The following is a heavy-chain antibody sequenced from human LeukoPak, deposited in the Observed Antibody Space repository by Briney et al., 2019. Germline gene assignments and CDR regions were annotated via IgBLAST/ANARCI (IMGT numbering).Heavy chain of an antibody. D-gene: IGHD2-15*01. CDR2: IYPGDSDT. Sequence: GESLKISCQASGYTFTTYWIAWVRQMPGKGLEWMGSIYPGDSDTRYGPSFQGQVTISADKAISTAYLQWSSLRASDTAMYYCACAWCSGVRCNNNLDYWGQGTLVTVSS. J-gene: IGHJ4*02. CDR1: GYTFTTYW. V-gene: IGHV5-51*01. CDR3: ACAWCSGVRCNNNLDY.